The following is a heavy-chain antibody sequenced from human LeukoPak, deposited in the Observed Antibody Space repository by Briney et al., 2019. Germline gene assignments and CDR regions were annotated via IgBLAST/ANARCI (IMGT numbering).Heavy chain of an antibody. CDR3: ARADSGWYNEMSGYFDY. CDR1: GGSLSSGSYY. J-gene: IGHJ4*02. D-gene: IGHD6-19*01. CDR2: IYTSGST. V-gene: IGHV4-61*02. Sequence: SETLSLTCTVSGGSLSSGSYYLSWIRQPAGKGLEWIGRIYTSGSTNYNPSLKSRVTISVDTSKNQFSLKLSSVTAADTAVYYCARADSGWYNEMSGYFDYWGQGTLVTVSS.